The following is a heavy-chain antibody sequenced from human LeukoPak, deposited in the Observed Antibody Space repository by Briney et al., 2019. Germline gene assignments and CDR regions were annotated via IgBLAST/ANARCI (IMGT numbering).Heavy chain of an antibody. D-gene: IGHD4-17*01. Sequence: PSETLSLTCTVSGGSISSSSYYWGCIRQPPGKGLECIGSIYYSGSTYYNPSLKSRVTISVDTSKNQFSLKLSPVTAADTAVYYCASRGGASDYGDYLHYYYGMDVWGQGTAVTVSS. CDR2: IYYSGST. J-gene: IGHJ6*02. CDR1: GGSISSSSYY. CDR3: ASRGGASDYGDYLHYYYGMDV. V-gene: IGHV4-39*07.